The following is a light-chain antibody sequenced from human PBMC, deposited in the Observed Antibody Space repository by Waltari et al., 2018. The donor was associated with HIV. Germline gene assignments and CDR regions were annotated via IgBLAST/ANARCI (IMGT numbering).Light chain of an antibody. CDR1: SSDVGGYNY. CDR3: SSYAGSNNWV. CDR2: EVS. V-gene: IGLV2-8*01. Sequence: QSALTQPPSASGSPGQSVTISCTGTSSDVGGYNYVSWYQQYPGKAPKVMIFEVSNRPSGLPDRFSGSRSGNTASLTVSGLQAEDEADYYCSSYAGSNNWVFGGGTKLTVL. J-gene: IGLJ3*02.